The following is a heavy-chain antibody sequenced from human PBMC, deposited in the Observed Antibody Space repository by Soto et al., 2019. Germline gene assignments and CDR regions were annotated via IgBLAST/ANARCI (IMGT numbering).Heavy chain of an antibody. Sequence: VGSLRLSCAASGFTFSSDAMSWVRQAPGKGLEWVSAISGSGGSTYYADSVKGRFTISRDNSKNTLYLQMNSLRAEDTAVYYCAKDNTYYDFWSGTYCDYWGQGTLVTVSS. CDR2: ISGSGGST. D-gene: IGHD3-3*01. CDR3: AKDNTYYDFWSGTYCDY. V-gene: IGHV3-23*01. CDR1: GFTFSSDA. J-gene: IGHJ4*02.